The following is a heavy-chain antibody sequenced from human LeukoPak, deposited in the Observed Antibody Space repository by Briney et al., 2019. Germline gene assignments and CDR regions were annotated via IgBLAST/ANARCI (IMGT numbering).Heavy chain of an antibody. D-gene: IGHD2-2*01. V-gene: IGHV1-18*01. CDR2: ISAYNGNT. CDR3: ARDLKRYQLLTEYFQH. Sequence: ASVKVSCKASGYTSTSYGISWVRQAPGQGLEWRGWISAYNGNTNYAAKLKGRVTMTTDTSTSTVYMELRSLRSDDTAVYYCARDLKRYQLLTEYFQHWGQGTLVTVSS. J-gene: IGHJ1*01. CDR1: GYTSTSYG.